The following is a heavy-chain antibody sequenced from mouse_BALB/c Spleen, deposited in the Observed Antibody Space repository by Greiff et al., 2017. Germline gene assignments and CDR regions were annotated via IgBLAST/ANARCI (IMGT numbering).Heavy chain of an antibody. CDR3: ARYGGTDWYFDV. V-gene: IGHV3-8*02. D-gene: IGHD1-1*02. CDR1: GDSITSGY. Sequence: EVKLVESGPSLVKPSQTLSLTCSVTGDSITSGYWNWIRKFPGNKLEYMGYISYSGSTYYNPSLKSRISITRDTSKNQYYLQLNSVTTEDTATYYCARYGGTDWYFDVWGAGTTVTVSS. CDR2: ISYSGST. J-gene: IGHJ1*01.